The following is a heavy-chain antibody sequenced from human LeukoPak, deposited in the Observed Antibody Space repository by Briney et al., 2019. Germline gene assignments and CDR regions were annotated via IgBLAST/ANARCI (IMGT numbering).Heavy chain of an antibody. Sequence: GASVKVSCKASGYTFTDYFIHWVRQAPGQGLEWMGRINPNSGGTDDAQNFQGRVTMTRDTSISTAYMELSRLRSDDTAVYYCARDLPSTSNWELDYWGQGTLVTGSS. D-gene: IGHD7-27*01. J-gene: IGHJ4*02. CDR1: GYTFTDYF. CDR3: ARDLPSTSNWELDY. V-gene: IGHV1-2*06. CDR2: INPNSGGT.